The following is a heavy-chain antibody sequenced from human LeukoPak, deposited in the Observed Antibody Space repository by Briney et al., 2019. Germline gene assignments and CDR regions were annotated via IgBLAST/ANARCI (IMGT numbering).Heavy chain of an antibody. J-gene: IGHJ4*02. CDR1: GFTFSSYA. V-gene: IGHV3-23*01. CDR2: ISGSGGST. D-gene: IGHD5-18*01. CDR3: AKVRIQLIDY. Sequence: GVLRLSCAASGFTFSSYAMSWVRQAPGKGLEWVSAISGSGGSTYYADSVKGRFTISRDNSKNTLYLQMNSLRAENTAVYYCAKVRIQLIDYWGQGTLVTVSS.